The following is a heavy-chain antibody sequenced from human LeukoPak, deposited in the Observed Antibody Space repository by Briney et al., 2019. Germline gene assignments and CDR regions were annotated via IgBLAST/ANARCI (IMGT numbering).Heavy chain of an antibody. Sequence: PGGSLRLSCAASGFTFSSYAMHWVRQAPGKGLEWVAVISYDGSNKYYADSVKGRFTISRDNSKNTLYLQMNSLRAEDTAVYYCAREYCSGGSCYSDYYHYGMDVWGQGTTVTVSS. V-gene: IGHV3-30-3*01. J-gene: IGHJ6*02. D-gene: IGHD2-15*01. CDR3: AREYCSGGSCYSDYYHYGMDV. CDR2: ISYDGSNK. CDR1: GFTFSSYA.